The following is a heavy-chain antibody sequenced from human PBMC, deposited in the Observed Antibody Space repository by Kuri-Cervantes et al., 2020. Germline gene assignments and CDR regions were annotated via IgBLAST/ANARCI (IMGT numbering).Heavy chain of an antibody. Sequence: GESLKISCAASGFTFSSYAMHWVRQAPGKGLEWVAVISYDGSNKYYADSVKGRFTISRDNSKNTLYLQMNSLRAEDTAVYYCARDHGSGGSGDYWGQGTLVTVSS. V-gene: IGHV3-30-3*01. CDR2: ISYDGSNK. D-gene: IGHD2-15*01. CDR1: GFTFSSYA. J-gene: IGHJ4*02. CDR3: ARDHGSGGSGDY.